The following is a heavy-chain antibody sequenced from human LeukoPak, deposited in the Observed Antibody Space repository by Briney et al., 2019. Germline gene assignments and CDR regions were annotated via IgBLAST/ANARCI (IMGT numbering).Heavy chain of an antibody. CDR3: ARDEPNYGDYGESDAFDI. D-gene: IGHD4-17*01. J-gene: IGHJ3*02. CDR2: ISSSSSTI. CDR1: GFTFSSYS. V-gene: IGHV3-48*01. Sequence: GGSLRLSCAASGFTFSSYSMNWVRQAPGKGLEWVSYISSSSSTIYYADSVKGRFTISRDNAKNSLYLQMNSLRAEDTAVYYCARDEPNYGDYGESDAFDIWGQGTMVTVSS.